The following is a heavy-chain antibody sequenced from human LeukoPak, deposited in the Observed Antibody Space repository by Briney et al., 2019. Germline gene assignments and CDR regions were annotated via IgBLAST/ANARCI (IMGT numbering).Heavy chain of an antibody. CDR2: FYYSGST. Sequence: SETLSLTCTVSGGSISSSTYYWGWIRQPPGKGLEWIGNFYYSGSTYYNPSLKSRVTISVDTSNNQFSLKLSSVTAADTAVYYCARHASLTASATGTLDYWGQGTLVTVSS. CDR1: GGSISSSTYY. V-gene: IGHV4-39*01. CDR3: ARHASLTASATGTLDY. J-gene: IGHJ4*02. D-gene: IGHD2-15*01.